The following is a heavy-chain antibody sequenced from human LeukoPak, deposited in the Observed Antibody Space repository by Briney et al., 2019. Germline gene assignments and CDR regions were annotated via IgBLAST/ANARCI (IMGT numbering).Heavy chain of an antibody. CDR2: ITSSSSYI. Sequence: PGGSLRLSCAASGFTFSSYNMNWVRQAPGKGLEWVSSITSSSSYIYYADSVKGRFTISRDNAKNSLYLQINSLRAEDTAVYYCARDPYSGRYGDYYYYYMDVSGKGTTVTISS. CDR3: ARDPYSGRYGDYYYYYMDV. J-gene: IGHJ6*03. D-gene: IGHD1-26*01. CDR1: GFTFSSYN. V-gene: IGHV3-21*01.